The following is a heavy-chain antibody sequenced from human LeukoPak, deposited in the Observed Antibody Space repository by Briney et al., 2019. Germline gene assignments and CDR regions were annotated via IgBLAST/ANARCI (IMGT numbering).Heavy chain of an antibody. CDR2: IYYSGST. J-gene: IGHJ4*02. CDR1: GGSISSYY. V-gene: IGHV4-59*01. Sequence: SETLSLTCTVSGGSISSYYWSWIRQPPGKGLEWIGYIYYSGSTNYNPSLKSQVTISVDTSKNQFSLKLSSVTAADTAVYYCARDRGWAVNYFDYWGQGTLVTVSS. D-gene: IGHD1-26*01. CDR3: ARDRGWAVNYFDY.